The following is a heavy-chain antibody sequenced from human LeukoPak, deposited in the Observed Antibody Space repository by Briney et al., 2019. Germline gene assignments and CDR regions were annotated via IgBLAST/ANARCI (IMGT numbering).Heavy chain of an antibody. Sequence: SETLYLTCTVSGGSISRGGYYWSWIRQHPGKGLEWIGYIYYSGSTYYNPSLKSRVTISVDTSKNQFSLKLSSVTAADTAVYYCARVRIAARPIYYYYMDVWGKGTTVTVSS. D-gene: IGHD6-6*01. V-gene: IGHV4-31*03. CDR2: IYYSGST. J-gene: IGHJ6*03. CDR3: ARVRIAARPIYYYYMDV. CDR1: GGSISRGGYY.